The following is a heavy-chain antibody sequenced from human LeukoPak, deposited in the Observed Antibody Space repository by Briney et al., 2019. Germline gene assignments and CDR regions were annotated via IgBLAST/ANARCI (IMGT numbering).Heavy chain of an antibody. CDR2: ISGSGGST. Sequence: PGGSLRLSCAASGFTFSSYAMSWIRQAPGKGLEWVSAISGSGGSTYYADSVKGRFTISRDNSKNSLYLQMNSLRTEDTALYYCAKDSEQWRGFDYWGQGTLVTVSS. CDR3: AKDSEQWRGFDY. D-gene: IGHD6-19*01. J-gene: IGHJ4*02. CDR1: GFTFSSYA. V-gene: IGHV3-23*01.